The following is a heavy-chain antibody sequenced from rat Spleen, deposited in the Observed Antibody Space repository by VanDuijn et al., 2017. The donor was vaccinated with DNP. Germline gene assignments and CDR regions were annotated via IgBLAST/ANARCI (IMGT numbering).Heavy chain of an antibody. D-gene: IGHD1-1*01. CDR1: GFTFSDYA. Sequence: EVQLVESGGGLVQPGNSLKLSCAASGFTFSDYAMAWVRQSPKKGLEWVASISTRGEYTHYRDSVKGRFTVSRDNAKSTLYLQMDSLRSEDPATYYCATQGYSGDYWGQVVMVTVSS. J-gene: IGHJ2*01. CDR2: ISTRGEYT. CDR3: ATQGYSGDY. V-gene: IGHV5S23*01.